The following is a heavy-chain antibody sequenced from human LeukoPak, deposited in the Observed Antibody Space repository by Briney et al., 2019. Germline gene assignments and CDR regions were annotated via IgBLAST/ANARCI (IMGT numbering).Heavy chain of an antibody. V-gene: IGHV3-30*18. J-gene: IGHJ4*02. Sequence: GGSLRLSCAASGFTFSSYGMHWVRQAPGKGLEWVAVISYDGSNKYYADSVKGRFTISRDSSKNTLYLQMNSLRAEDTAVYYCAKQLWLKPLFDYWGQGTLVTVSS. CDR1: GFTFSSYG. D-gene: IGHD5-18*01. CDR3: AKQLWLKPLFDY. CDR2: ISYDGSNK.